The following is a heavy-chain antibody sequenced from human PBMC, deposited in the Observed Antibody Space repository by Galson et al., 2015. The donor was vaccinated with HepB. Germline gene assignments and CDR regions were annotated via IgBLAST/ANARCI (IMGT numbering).Heavy chain of an antibody. CDR3: VRQKYCSGSSCFSFHDAFDI. CDR2: IWPRDSDT. V-gene: IGHV5-51*01. J-gene: IGHJ3*02. D-gene: IGHD2-15*01. CDR1: GSIFASYW. Sequence: SGAEVKKPGWSLKISCQVSGSIFASYWIGWVRQRSGKGLEWVGVIWPRDSDTSYSPSFQGQVSISVDSSINTAYLLWSRLQASDTAIYYCVRQKYCSGSSCFSFHDAFDIWGQGTMVTVSS.